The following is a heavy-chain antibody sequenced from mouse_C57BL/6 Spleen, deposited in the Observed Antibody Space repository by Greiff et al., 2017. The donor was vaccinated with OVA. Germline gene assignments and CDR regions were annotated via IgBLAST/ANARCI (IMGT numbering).Heavy chain of an antibody. CDR2: IYPGDGDT. CDR1: GYAFSSYW. D-gene: IGHD1-1*01. J-gene: IGHJ2*01. CDR3: ARGDLYGSSVDY. Sequence: QVQLQQSGAELVKPGASVKISCKASGYAFSSYWMNWVKQRPGKGLEWIGQIYPGDGDTNYNGKFKGKATLTADKSSSTAYMQLSSLTSEDSAVYFCARGDLYGSSVDYWGQGTTLTVSS. V-gene: IGHV1-80*01.